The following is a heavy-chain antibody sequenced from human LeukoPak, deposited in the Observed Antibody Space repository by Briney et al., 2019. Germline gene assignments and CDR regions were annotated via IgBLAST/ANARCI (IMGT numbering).Heavy chain of an antibody. CDR2: INVRGDGT. Sequence: GGSLRLSCAASGFTFNSFAFTWVRQAPGRGLEWASAINVRGDGTYYAESVRGRFTISRDNSKNTLYLQMNSLRAEDTALYYCAKDYRYGSAWGPGTLVVVSS. J-gene: IGHJ5*02. V-gene: IGHV3-23*01. CDR1: GFTFNSFA. D-gene: IGHD6-19*01. CDR3: AKDYRYGSA.